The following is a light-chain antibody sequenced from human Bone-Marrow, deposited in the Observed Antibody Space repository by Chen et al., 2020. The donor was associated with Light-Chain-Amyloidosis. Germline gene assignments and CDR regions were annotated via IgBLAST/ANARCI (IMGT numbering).Light chain of an antibody. V-gene: IGKV3-20*01. Sequence: EIVLTPSPGTLSLSAGEGANLSCRASQTISSNYLTWYQQKFGQAPRLLIYGSSSRATGIPDRFTGSGSGTDFTLTINRLEPEDVAMYYCQQYGTSPLTFGGGTKVEIK. CDR3: QQYGTSPLT. J-gene: IGKJ4*01. CDR1: QTISSNY. CDR2: GSS.